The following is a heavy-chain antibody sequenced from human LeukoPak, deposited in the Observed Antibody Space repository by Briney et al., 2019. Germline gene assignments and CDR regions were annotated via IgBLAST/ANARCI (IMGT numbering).Heavy chain of an antibody. Sequence: ASVKVSCKASGYTFTSYYMHWVRQAPGQGLEWMGIINPSGGSTSYAQKFQGRVTMTRDTSTSTVYMELSSLRSEDTAVYYCARDLYYGSGSYYRHWYFDLWGRGTLVTVSS. V-gene: IGHV1-46*01. CDR3: ARDLYYGSGSYYRHWYFDL. J-gene: IGHJ2*01. CDR2: INPSGGST. D-gene: IGHD3-10*01. CDR1: GYTFTSYY.